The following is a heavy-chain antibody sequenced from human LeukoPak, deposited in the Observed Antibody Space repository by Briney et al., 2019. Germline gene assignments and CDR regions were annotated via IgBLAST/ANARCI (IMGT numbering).Heavy chain of an antibody. Sequence: GGSLRLSCAASGFTFSSYWMTWVRQAPGKGLAWVANIKHDGSEKYYLDSVKGRFTISRDNAKNSLYLQMNSLRAEDTAVYYCARGYYDFWSGYPDYWGQGTLVTVSS. J-gene: IGHJ4*02. CDR2: IKHDGSEK. CDR3: ARGYYDFWSGYPDY. V-gene: IGHV3-7*01. CDR1: GFTFSSYW. D-gene: IGHD3-3*01.